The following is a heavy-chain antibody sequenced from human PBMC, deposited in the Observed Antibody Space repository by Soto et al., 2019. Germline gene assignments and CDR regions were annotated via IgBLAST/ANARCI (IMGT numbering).Heavy chain of an antibody. J-gene: IGHJ4*02. CDR1: GYTFTSYG. CDR2: ISAYNGNT. D-gene: IGHD1-26*01. Sequence: ASVKVSCKASGYTFTSYGISWVRQAPGQGLEWMGWISAYNGNTNYAQKLQGRVTMTTDTSTSTAYMELGSLRSDDTAVYYCAGSYSGRYLGENYFDYWGQGTLVTVSS. CDR3: AGSYSGRYLGENYFDY. V-gene: IGHV1-18*01.